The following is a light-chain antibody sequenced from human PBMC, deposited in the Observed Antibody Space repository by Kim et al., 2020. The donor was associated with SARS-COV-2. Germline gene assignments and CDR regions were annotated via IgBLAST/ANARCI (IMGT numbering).Light chain of an antibody. CDR1: SSDVGSYNL. V-gene: IGLV2-23*02. CDR2: EVS. J-gene: IGLJ2*01. Sequence: QSALTQPASVSGSPGQSITISCTGSSSDVGSYNLVSWYQQHPGKAPKLVIYEVSERPSGVSNRFTGSKSGNTASLTISGLQAEDEADYYCCSYVGSRIFAVFGGGTQPDRP. CDR3: CSYVGSRIFAV.